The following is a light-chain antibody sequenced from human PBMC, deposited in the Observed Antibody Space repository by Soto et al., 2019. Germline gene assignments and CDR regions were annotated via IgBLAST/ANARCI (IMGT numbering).Light chain of an antibody. CDR2: DAS. CDR3: QQYDNLPIT. Sequence: DIQMTQSPSSLSASVGDRVTITCQASQDITNYISWYQQKPGKAPKLLIYDASNLEAGVPSRFSGSGSGTDFTFTISSLQPEDIATYYCQQYDNLPITFGQGTRLEIK. V-gene: IGKV1-33*01. J-gene: IGKJ5*01. CDR1: QDITNY.